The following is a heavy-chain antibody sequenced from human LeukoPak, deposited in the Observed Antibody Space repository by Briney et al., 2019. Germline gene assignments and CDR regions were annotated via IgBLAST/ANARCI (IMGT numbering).Heavy chain of an antibody. D-gene: IGHD6-19*01. CDR2: IYYSGST. CDR3: ARVLPYSSGWGVDY. V-gene: IGHV4-59*01. CDR1: GGSIRSYY. Sequence: PSETLSLTCTVSGGSIRSYYWSWIRQPPGKGLEWIGYIYYSGSTNYNPSLKSRVTISVDTSKSQFSLNLSSVTAADTAVYYCARVLPYSSGWGVDYWGQGTLVTVSS. J-gene: IGHJ4*02.